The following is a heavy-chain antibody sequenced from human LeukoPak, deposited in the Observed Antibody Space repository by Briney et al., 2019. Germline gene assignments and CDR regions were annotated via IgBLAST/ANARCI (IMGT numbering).Heavy chain of an antibody. CDR3: ARGSGDYVLNWFDP. V-gene: IGHV1-69*13. CDR2: IIPIFGTA. J-gene: IGHJ5*02. Sequence: AAVKVSCKASGGTFSRYAISWVRQAPGQGLEWMGGIIPIFGTANYAQKFQGRVTITADESTSTAYMELSSLRSEDTAVYYCARGSGDYVLNWFDPWGQGTLVTVSS. CDR1: GGTFSRYA. D-gene: IGHD2-21*02.